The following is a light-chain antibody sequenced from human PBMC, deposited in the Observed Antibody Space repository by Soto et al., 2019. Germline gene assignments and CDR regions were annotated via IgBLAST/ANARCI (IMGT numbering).Light chain of an antibody. J-gene: IGLJ1*01. CDR3: SLYISASTYV. CDR1: SSDVGSYDY. Sequence: QSALIQPPSVSGSPGQSVTISCTGTSSDVGSYDYASWYQQHPGTVPKPMIYNVNTRPSGVPDRFSGSKSGNTASMTISGLQAEDEADYYCSLYISASTYVFGTGTKVTGL. CDR2: NVN. V-gene: IGLV2-18*01.